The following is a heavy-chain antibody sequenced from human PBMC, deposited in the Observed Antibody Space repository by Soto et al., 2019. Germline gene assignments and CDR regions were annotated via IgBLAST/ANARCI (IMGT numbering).Heavy chain of an antibody. Sequence: ASVKVSCKASGGTFSSYTISWVRQAPGQGLEWMGRIIPILGIANYAQKFQGRVTITADKSTSTAYMELSSLRSEDTAVYYCARGSPTVSTGLVAFDIWGQGTMVTVSS. CDR1: GGTFSSYT. J-gene: IGHJ3*02. CDR2: IIPILGIA. V-gene: IGHV1-69*02. D-gene: IGHD4-17*01. CDR3: ARGSPTVSTGLVAFDI.